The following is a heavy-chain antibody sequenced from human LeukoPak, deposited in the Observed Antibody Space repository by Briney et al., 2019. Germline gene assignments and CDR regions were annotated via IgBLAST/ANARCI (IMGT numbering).Heavy chain of an antibody. Sequence: KTSETLSLTCTVSGGSISTSRYYWGWIRQPPGKGLEWIGSVYYSGSTYYNPSLKSRVTMSVDTSKNQFSLKLSSVTAADTAVYYCARVIPSVRIQLWLRWFDPWGQGTLVTVSS. CDR1: GGSISTSRYY. J-gene: IGHJ5*02. CDR3: ARVIPSVRIQLWLRWFDP. V-gene: IGHV4-39*01. CDR2: VYYSGST. D-gene: IGHD5-18*01.